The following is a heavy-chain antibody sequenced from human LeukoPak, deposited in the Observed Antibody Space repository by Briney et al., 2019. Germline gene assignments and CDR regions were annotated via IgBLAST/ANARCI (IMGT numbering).Heavy chain of an antibody. J-gene: IGHJ4*02. CDR2: ISDSGGST. Sequence: GGSLRLSCAASGFTFSSYAMSWVRQAPGKGLEWVSAISDSGGSTYYADSVEGRFTISRDNSKNTLYLQMNSLRAEDTAVYYCAKRHPSVTTFDYWGQGTLVTVSS. CDR1: GFTFSSYA. V-gene: IGHV3-23*01. CDR3: AKRHPSVTTFDY. D-gene: IGHD4-17*01.